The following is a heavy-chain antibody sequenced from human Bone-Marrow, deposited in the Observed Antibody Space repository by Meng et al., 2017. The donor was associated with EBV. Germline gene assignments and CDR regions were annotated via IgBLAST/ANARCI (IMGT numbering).Heavy chain of an antibody. V-gene: IGHV4-34*01. D-gene: IGHD3-10*01. CDR2: INHSGST. CDR1: GGSFRGYD. CDR3: ARVLGTIYYGSGIDY. Sequence: QVQLQRWGPGLFKPSETLSLTFAVYGGSFRGYDWSWIRQPPGKGLEWIGEINHSGSTNYNPSLKSRVTISVDTSKNQFSLKLSSVTAADTAVYYCARVLGTIYYGSGIDYWGQGTLVTVSS. J-gene: IGHJ4*02.